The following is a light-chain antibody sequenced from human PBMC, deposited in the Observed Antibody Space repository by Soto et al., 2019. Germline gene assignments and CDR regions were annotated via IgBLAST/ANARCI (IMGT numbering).Light chain of an antibody. CDR2: GAS. J-gene: IGKJ4*01. V-gene: IGKV3-15*01. Sequence: DIVMTLSPATLPVSPGERATLSCRASQSVSSNLAWYQQKPGQAPRFLIYGASTRATGIPARFSGSGSGTEFTLTISSLQSEDFAVYYCQQYDNWPLTFGGGTKVDIK. CDR1: QSVSSN. CDR3: QQYDNWPLT.